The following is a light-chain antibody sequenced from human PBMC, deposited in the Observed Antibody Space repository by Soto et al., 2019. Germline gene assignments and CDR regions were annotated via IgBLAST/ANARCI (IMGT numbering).Light chain of an antibody. Sequence: DIQMTQSPSTLSASVGDRVIITCRASQSISTWLAWYQQKPGKAPNLLIYDASTLQSGVPLRFSGSGSGTEFTLTISSLQPDVFATYYCQQYNSYWYTFGQGTRLEIK. V-gene: IGKV1-5*01. CDR1: QSISTW. CDR2: DAS. J-gene: IGKJ2*01. CDR3: QQYNSYWYT.